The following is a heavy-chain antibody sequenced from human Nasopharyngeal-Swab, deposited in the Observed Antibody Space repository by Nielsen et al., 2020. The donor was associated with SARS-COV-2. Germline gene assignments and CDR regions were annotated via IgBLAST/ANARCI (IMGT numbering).Heavy chain of an antibody. CDR2: INEDGRII. J-gene: IGHJ5*02. CDR3: ARDRPRDELQLWSEEGWFDP. Sequence: GESLKISCAASGFTFSRYWMHWVRQAPGKGPVWVSRINEDGRIINYADFVKGRFTISRDNAKNTLSLQMNSLRADDTAVYYCARDRPRDELQLWSEEGWFDPWGQGTLVTVSS. V-gene: IGHV3-74*01. D-gene: IGHD5-18*01. CDR1: GFTFSRYW.